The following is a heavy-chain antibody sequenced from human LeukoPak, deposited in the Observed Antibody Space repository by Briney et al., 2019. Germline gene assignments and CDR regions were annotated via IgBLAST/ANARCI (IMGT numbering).Heavy chain of an antibody. J-gene: IGHJ4*02. V-gene: IGHV1-2*02. CDR2: INPNSGGT. D-gene: IGHD1-1*01. CDR3: ARVRGKTGKYYFDY. CDR1: GYIFTNYG. Sequence: ASVKVSCKASGYIFTNYGLTWVRQAPGQGLEWMGWINPNSGGTNYAQKFQGGVTMTRDTSISTAYMELSRLRSDDTAVYYCARVRGKTGKYYFDYWGQGTLVTVSS.